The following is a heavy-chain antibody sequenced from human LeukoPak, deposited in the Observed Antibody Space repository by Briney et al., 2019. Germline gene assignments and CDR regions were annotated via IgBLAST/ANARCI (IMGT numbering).Heavy chain of an antibody. J-gene: IGHJ4*02. CDR3: ATGLSFAAGPLGALVY. Sequence: ASVKVSCKVSGYTLTELSMHWVRQAPGKGLEWMGGFDPEDGETIYAQKFQGRVTMTEDTSTDTAYMELSSLRSEDTAVYYCATGLSFAAGPLGALVYWGQGTLVTVSS. V-gene: IGHV1-24*01. CDR2: FDPEDGET. D-gene: IGHD6-13*01. CDR1: GYTLTELS.